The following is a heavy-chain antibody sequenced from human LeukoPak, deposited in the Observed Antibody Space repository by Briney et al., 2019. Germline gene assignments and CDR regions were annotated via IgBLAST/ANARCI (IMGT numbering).Heavy chain of an antibody. Sequence: PSETLSLTCTVSGGSISSGDYYWSWIRQPPGKGLEWIGYIYYSGSTYYNPSLKSRVTISVDTSKNQFSLKLSSVTAADTAVYYCARQSKTRCFDYWGQGTLVTVSS. CDR1: GGSISSGDYY. J-gene: IGHJ4*02. CDR3: ARQSKTRCFDY. V-gene: IGHV4-30-4*01. CDR2: IYYSGST.